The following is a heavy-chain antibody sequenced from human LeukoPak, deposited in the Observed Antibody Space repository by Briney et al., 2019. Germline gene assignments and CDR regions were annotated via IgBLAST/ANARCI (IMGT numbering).Heavy chain of an antibody. CDR2: ISYDGSSK. D-gene: IGHD5-12*01. Sequence: GGSLRLSCAASGFTFSSYGMHWVRQAPGKGLEWVAVISYDGSSKYYADSVKGRFTISRDNSKNTLYLQMNSLRAEDTAVYYCAKVRYSGYDAPSYYFDYWGQGTLVTVSS. CDR3: AKVRYSGYDAPSYYFDY. J-gene: IGHJ4*02. CDR1: GFTFSSYG. V-gene: IGHV3-30*18.